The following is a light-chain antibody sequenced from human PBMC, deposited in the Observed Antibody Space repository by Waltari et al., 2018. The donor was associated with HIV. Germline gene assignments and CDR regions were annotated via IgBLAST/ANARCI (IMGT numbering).Light chain of an antibody. CDR2: RDN. Sequence: SYDLTQPLSVSVALGQTATITCGGNNIGRQNVCWYQQRPGQAPVLIIYRDNTRPSGIPDRFSGSKSGNTASLTVSGLQAEDEADYYCSSYAGSNNLVVFGGGTKLTVL. CDR3: SSYAGSNNLVV. V-gene: IGLV3-9*01. J-gene: IGLJ2*01. CDR1: NIGRQN.